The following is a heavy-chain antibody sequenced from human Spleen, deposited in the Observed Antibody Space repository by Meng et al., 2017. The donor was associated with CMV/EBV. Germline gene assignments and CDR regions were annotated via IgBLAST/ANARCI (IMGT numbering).Heavy chain of an antibody. Sequence: DGSNPHYADSVMGRFTISRDNSKNTLYLQMKSLRPEDTAVYYCARGRGYSSSWYPYFDYWGQGALVTVSS. CDR2: DGSNP. CDR3: ARGRGYSSSWYPYFDY. V-gene: IGHV3-30*03. D-gene: IGHD6-13*01. J-gene: IGHJ4*02.